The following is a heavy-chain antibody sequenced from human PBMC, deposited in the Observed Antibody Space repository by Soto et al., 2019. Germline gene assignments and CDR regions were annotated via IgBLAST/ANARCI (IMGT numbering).Heavy chain of an antibody. J-gene: IGHJ4*02. CDR2: ISYDGTNK. D-gene: IGHD6-13*01. Sequence: QVQLVESGGGVVQPGRSLRLSCAASGFTFSTYVMHWVRQAPGKGLEWVAVISYDGTNKYYADSVKGRFTISRDNSKNTLYLQMNSLRAEDTAVYYCAKDRDSWYLIDYWGQGTLVTVSS. V-gene: IGHV3-30*18. CDR3: AKDRDSWYLIDY. CDR1: GFTFSTYV.